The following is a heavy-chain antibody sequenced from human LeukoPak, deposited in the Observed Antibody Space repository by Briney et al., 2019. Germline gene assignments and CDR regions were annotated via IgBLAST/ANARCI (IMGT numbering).Heavy chain of an antibody. V-gene: IGHV1-18*01. CDR1: GYTFTSYG. D-gene: IGHD6-19*01. Sequence: ASVKVSCKASGYTFTSYGISWVRQAPGQGLEWMGWISAYNGNTNYAQKLQGRVTMTTDTSTSTAYMELRSLRSDDTAVYYCARGQGRQWRVVGAFDIWGQGTMVTVSS. CDR3: ARGQGRQWRVVGAFDI. J-gene: IGHJ3*02. CDR2: ISAYNGNT.